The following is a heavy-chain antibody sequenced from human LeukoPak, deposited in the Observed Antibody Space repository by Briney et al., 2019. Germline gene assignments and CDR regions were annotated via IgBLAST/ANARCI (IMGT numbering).Heavy chain of an antibody. CDR2: ISSSSSYI. J-gene: IGHJ4*02. CDR3: ARDLWPDIVVVPAAFDY. CDR1: GFTFSSYN. Sequence: GGSLRLSCAASGFTFSSYNVNWVRQAPGKGLEWVSSISSSSSYIYYADSVKGRFTISRDNAKNSLYLQMNSLRAEDTAVYYCARDLWPDIVVVPAAFDYWGQGTLVTVSS. V-gene: IGHV3-21*01. D-gene: IGHD2-2*01.